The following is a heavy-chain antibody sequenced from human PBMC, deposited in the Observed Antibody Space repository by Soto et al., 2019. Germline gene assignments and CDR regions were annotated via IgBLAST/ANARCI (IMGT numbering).Heavy chain of an antibody. V-gene: IGHV1-18*01. CDR2: ISAYNGNT. D-gene: IGHD1-26*01. J-gene: IGHJ4*02. CDR1: GYTFTSYG. CDR3: ARDRGSYALDD. Sequence: QVQLVQSGAEVKKPGASVKVSCKASGYTFTSYGISWVRQAPGQGLEWMGWISAYNGNTNYSQKLRGRVTMTTDTSTSTADMERRSLRSDATAVYYCARDRGSYALDDWGQGTLVTVSS.